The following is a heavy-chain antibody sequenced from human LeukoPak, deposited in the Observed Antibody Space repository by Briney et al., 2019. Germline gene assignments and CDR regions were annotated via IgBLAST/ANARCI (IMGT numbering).Heavy chain of an antibody. D-gene: IGHD6-13*01. J-gene: IGHJ4*02. Sequence: ASVKVSCKASGYTLTDNHLYWVRQAPGQGLEWMGIINPSGGSTSYAQKFQGRVTMTRDTSTSTVYMELSSLRSEDTAVYYCARTHSSSWGNCFDYWGQGTLVTVSS. CDR1: GYTLTDNH. CDR2: INPSGGST. V-gene: IGHV1-46*01. CDR3: ARTHSSSWGNCFDY.